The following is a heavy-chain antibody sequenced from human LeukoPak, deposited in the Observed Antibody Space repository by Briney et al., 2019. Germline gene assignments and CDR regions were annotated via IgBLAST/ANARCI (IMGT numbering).Heavy chain of an antibody. V-gene: IGHV3-23*01. D-gene: IGHD6-19*01. Sequence: GGSLRLSCAASGFTFSSYAMSWVRQAPGKGLEWVSAISRSGGSTYYADSVKGRFTISRDNSKNTLYLQMNSLRAEDTAVYYCANIAVAGPKNFQHWGQGTLVTVSS. CDR1: GFTFSSYA. J-gene: IGHJ1*01. CDR3: ANIAVAGPKNFQH. CDR2: ISRSGGST.